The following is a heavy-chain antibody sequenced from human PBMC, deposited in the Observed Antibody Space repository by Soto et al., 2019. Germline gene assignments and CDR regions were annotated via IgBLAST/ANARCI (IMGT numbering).Heavy chain of an antibody. CDR2: VIPIYGTP. J-gene: IGHJ3*02. CDR1: RGALSSYA. V-gene: IGHV1-69*18. CDR3: ASAESREINRGAFNI. Sequence: QVQLVQSGAEVKQPGSSVKVSCKASRGALSSYAITWVRQAPGQGLDWMGRVIPIYGTPNYAQKYQGRLSLTVDASKSTAYLELSGLRSEDTAAYFCASAESREINRGAFNIWGQGTMVTVSS.